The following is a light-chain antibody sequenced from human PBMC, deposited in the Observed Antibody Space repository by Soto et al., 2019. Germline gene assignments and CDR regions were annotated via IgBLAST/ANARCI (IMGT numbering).Light chain of an antibody. CDR3: QQYDISWT. J-gene: IGKJ1*01. V-gene: IGKV3-20*01. CDR2: GAS. Sequence: EIVLTQSPGTLSLSPGERATLSCRASQRVSSSYLAWYQQKPGQAPRLLIYGASSRATGIPDRFSGSGSGTDFTLTISRLEPEDFAVYYCQQYDISWTFGQGTKVEIK. CDR1: QRVSSSY.